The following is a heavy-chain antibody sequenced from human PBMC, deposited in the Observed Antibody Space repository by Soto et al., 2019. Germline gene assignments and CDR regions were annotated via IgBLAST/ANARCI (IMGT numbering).Heavy chain of an antibody. D-gene: IGHD3-10*01. V-gene: IGHV3-23*01. CDR2: ISGSGGST. Sequence: GGSLRLSCAASGFTFITYAMSWVRQAPGKGLEWVSAISGSGGSTYYADSVKGRFTISRDNSKNTLYLQMNSLRAEDTAVYYCANSPYGSGNCFDYWGQGTLVTV. CDR3: ANSPYGSGNCFDY. J-gene: IGHJ4*02. CDR1: GFTFITYA.